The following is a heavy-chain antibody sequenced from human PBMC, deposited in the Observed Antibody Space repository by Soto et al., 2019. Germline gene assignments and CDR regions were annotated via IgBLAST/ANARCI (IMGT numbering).Heavy chain of an antibody. Sequence: SVKGSCEASGYIFTGYYMHWGRQAPVQGLEWMGWINPNSGDTNYTQKFQGWVTMTRDTSISTAYMELSRLRSDDTAVYYCATSRISIAVAGETEYYFDYWGQGTPVTVSS. V-gene: IGHV1-2*04. D-gene: IGHD6-19*01. J-gene: IGHJ4*02. CDR3: ATSRISIAVAGETEYYFDY. CDR1: GYIFTGYY. CDR2: INPNSGDT.